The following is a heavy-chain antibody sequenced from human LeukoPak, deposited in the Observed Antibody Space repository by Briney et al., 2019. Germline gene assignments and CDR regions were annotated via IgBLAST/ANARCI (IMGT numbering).Heavy chain of an antibody. CDR3: ARGAADYYDSSGYY. J-gene: IGHJ4*02. D-gene: IGHD3-22*01. Sequence: ASVKVSCKASGYTFTSYGISWVRQAPGQGLEWMGWISAYNGNTNYAQKLQGRVTMATDTSTSTAYMELRSLRSDDTAVYYCARGAADYYDSSGYYWGQGTLVTVSS. V-gene: IGHV1-18*01. CDR2: ISAYNGNT. CDR1: GYTFTSYG.